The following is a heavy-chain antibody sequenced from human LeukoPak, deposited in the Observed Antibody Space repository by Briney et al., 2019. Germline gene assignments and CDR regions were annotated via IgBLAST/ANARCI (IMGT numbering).Heavy chain of an antibody. D-gene: IGHD2/OR15-2a*01. CDR1: GFTFDDYA. CDR2: ISWNSGSI. Sequence: PGRSLRLSCAASGFTFDDYAMHWVRQAPGKGLEWVSGISWNSGSIGYADSVKGRFTISRDNAKNSLYLQMNSLRADDTAVYYCARVLDGSNDCWGQGTLVTVSS. V-gene: IGHV3-9*01. CDR3: ARVLDGSNDC. J-gene: IGHJ4*02.